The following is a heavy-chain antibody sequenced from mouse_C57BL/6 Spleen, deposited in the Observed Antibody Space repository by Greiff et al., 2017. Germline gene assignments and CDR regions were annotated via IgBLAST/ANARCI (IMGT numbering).Heavy chain of an antibody. D-gene: IGHD1-1*01. CDR3: AGAFTTVVATDYAMDY. Sequence: VQLQQSGAELAKPGASVKLSCKASGYTFTSYWMHWVKQRPGQGLEWIGYINPSSGYTKYNQKFKDKATLTADKSSSTAYMQLSSLTYEDSAVYDCAGAFTTVVATDYAMDYWGQGTSVTVSS. CDR2: INPSSGYT. V-gene: IGHV1-7*01. CDR1: GYTFTSYW. J-gene: IGHJ4*01.